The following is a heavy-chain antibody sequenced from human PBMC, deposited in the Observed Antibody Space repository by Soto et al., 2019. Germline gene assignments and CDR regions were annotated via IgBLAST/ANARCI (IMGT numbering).Heavy chain of an antibody. CDR1: GFTLSSYW. CDR2: ISSDGSST. J-gene: IGHJ4*02. Sequence: EVQLVESGGGLIQPGGSLRLSCAASGFTLSSYWTHWVRQAPGKGLVWVSRISSDGSSTVYADSVKGRFTISRDDAKNTLYLQMNSLRAEETDMYDGARWDGGRRCLDYWGQGTLVTVSS. D-gene: IGHD2-15*01. CDR3: ARWDGGRRCLDY. V-gene: IGHV3-74*01.